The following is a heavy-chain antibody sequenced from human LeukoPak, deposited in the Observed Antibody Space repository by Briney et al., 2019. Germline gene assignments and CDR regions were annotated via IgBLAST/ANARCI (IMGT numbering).Heavy chain of an antibody. CDR3: ARELVVGFGYYYYGMDV. Sequence: GGSLRLSCAASRFTFSEYGMNWVRQAPGKGLEWVSFISSSDNTMYYADSVKGRFTISRDNAQNSLFLQMNSLRAEDTAVYYCARELVVGFGYYYYGMDVWGQGTTVTVSS. V-gene: IGHV3-48*03. CDR1: RFTFSEYG. CDR2: ISSSDNTM. D-gene: IGHD2-15*01. J-gene: IGHJ6*02.